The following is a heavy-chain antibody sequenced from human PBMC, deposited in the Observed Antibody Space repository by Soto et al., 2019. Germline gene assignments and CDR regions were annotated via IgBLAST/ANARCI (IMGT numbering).Heavy chain of an antibody. CDR2: IYYSGST. Sequence: QVQLQESGPGLVKPSQTLSLTCTVSGCSISSGDYYWSWIRQPPGKGLEWIGYIYYSGSTYYNPSLKSRVTISVDTSKNQFSLKLSSVTAADTAVYYCARGSWVGELWYPSDAFDIWGQGTMVTVSS. CDR1: GCSISSGDYY. V-gene: IGHV4-30-4*01. CDR3: ARGSWVGELWYPSDAFDI. J-gene: IGHJ3*02. D-gene: IGHD3-10*01.